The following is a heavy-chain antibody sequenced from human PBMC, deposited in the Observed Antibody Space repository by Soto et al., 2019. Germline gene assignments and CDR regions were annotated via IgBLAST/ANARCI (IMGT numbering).Heavy chain of an antibody. CDR1: GGTFSSYA. CDR2: IIPIFRTA. V-gene: IGHV1-69*06. D-gene: IGHD3-22*01. Sequence: GASVKVSCKASGGTFSSYAISWVRQAPGQGLEWMGGIIPIFRTANYAQKFQGRVTITADKSTSTAYMELSSLRSEDTAVYYCARESGYYDSRGYYDAYWGQGTLVTVSS. CDR3: ARESGYYDSRGYYDAY. J-gene: IGHJ4*02.